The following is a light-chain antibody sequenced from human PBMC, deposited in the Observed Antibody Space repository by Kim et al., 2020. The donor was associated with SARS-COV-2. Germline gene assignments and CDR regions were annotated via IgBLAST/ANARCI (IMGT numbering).Light chain of an antibody. CDR1: QNIYNY. CDR3: QQHTNRLPHT. Sequence: EIVLTQSPATLSLSPGEEATLSCRASQNIYNYLAWYQQKPGQAPRLLIYDASSRASGIPARFRGGGSGTAFTLTISSLEPEDLAVYYCQQHTNRLPHTVGGGNKVELK. CDR2: DAS. V-gene: IGKV3-11*01. J-gene: IGKJ4*01.